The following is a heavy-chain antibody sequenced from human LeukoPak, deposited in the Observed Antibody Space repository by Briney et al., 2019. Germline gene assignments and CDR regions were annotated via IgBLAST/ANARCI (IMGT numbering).Heavy chain of an antibody. CDR3: ARAPSAHDNYYTDG. CDR1: GFTFSSYA. V-gene: IGHV3-23*01. Sequence: GGSLRLSYAASGFTFSSYAMSWVRQTPGKGLEWVSAISGSGGSTYYADSAKGRFTISRDNFKNTLYVPMDSLRAEDTRGAYLARAPSAHDNYYTDGCGKGTTVTASS. D-gene: IGHD1-1*01. J-gene: IGHJ6*03. CDR2: ISGSGGST.